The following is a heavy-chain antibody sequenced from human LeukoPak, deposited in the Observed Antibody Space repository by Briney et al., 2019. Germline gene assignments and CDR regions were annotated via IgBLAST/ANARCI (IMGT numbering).Heavy chain of an antibody. CDR1: GGSSRSGDYF. CDR2: IHYSGTT. CDR3: ARHLWSNPFDY. Sequence: PSETLSLTCAVSGGSSRSGDYFWSWIRQPPGKGLEWIGHIHYSGTTNYNPSLKSRVTISVDTSKNQVSLKLSSVTAADTAVYYCARHLWSNPFDYWGQGTLVTVSS. J-gene: IGHJ4*02. V-gene: IGHV4-61*08. D-gene: IGHD3-3*02.